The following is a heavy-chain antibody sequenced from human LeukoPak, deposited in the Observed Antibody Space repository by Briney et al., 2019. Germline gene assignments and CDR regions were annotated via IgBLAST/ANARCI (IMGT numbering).Heavy chain of an antibody. J-gene: IGHJ4*02. CDR3: ARDHPNYGGNSREFDY. V-gene: IGHV3-11*04. CDR1: GFTFSDYY. D-gene: IGHD4-23*01. CDR2: LSNSGSAI. Sequence: GGSLRLSCAASGFTFSDYYMTWLRQAPGKGLEWISYLSNSGSAIYYADSVKGRFTISRDNAKNSLYLQMNSLRAEDTAVYYCARDHPNYGGNSREFDYWGQGTLVTVSS.